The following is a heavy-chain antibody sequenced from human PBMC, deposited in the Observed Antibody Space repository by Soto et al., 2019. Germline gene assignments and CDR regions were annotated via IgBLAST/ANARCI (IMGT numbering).Heavy chain of an antibody. CDR1: GHNSSAHD. D-gene: IGHD3-3*01. Sequence: GYLRLSCAASGHNSSAHDMHWARQVKGKGLEWFSALGVPGNTFYSDSVKGRFTISRENSKNSMYLQMKSRRAGETAVYFCARGADSWSGSRYYHYAYDLDVWGHGTTVTVSS. CDR3: ARGADSWSGSRYYHYAYDLDV. CDR2: LGVPGNT. V-gene: IGHV3-13*01. J-gene: IGHJ6*02.